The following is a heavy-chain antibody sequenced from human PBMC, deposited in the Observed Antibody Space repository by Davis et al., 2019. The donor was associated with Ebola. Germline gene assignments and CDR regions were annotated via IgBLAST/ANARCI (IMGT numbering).Heavy chain of an antibody. CDR2: ISDEGSNK. Sequence: GGSLRLSFAALGFTFSSYGMRGVRQAPGKGLEGLAVISDEGSNKYYADSVKGRFTISRDNSKNTLYLQMNSLRAEDTAVYYCAKALWFGTRHYYYYGMDVWGQGTTVTVSS. J-gene: IGHJ6*02. CDR1: GFTFSSYG. D-gene: IGHD3-10*01. CDR3: AKALWFGTRHYYYYGMDV. V-gene: IGHV3-30*18.